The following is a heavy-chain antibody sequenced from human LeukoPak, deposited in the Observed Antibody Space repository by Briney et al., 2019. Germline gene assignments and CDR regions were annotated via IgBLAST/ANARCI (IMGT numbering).Heavy chain of an antibody. V-gene: IGHV4-39*01. Sequence: PSETLSLTCPVSGGSITSSNYQWGWIRQPPGKGLEWIGSISYSGSTYFNLSLKSRVIISVDTSNNQFSLKLSSVTAADTALYYCARQWVLQRGTNRFDPWGQGTLVTVSS. CDR1: GGSITSSNYQ. CDR3: ARQWVLQRGTNRFDP. D-gene: IGHD5-24*01. J-gene: IGHJ5*02. CDR2: ISYSGST.